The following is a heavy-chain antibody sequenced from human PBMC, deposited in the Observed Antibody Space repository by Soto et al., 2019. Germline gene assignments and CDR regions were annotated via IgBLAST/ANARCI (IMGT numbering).Heavy chain of an antibody. CDR1: GFTFSNYA. CDR3: ARRSSSWYFDD. D-gene: IGHD6-13*01. V-gene: IGHV3-23*01. J-gene: IGHJ4*02. CDR2: ISGSGDST. Sequence: GGSLRLSCAASGFTFSNYAMNWVRQAPGKGLEWVSVISGSGDSTYYADSVKGRFTISRDSSKNTLYLQMNSLRAEGTAVDYCARRSSSWYFDDRGQGTPVTVSS.